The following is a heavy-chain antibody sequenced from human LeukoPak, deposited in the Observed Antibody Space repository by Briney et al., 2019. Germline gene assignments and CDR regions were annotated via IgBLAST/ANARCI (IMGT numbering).Heavy chain of an antibody. V-gene: IGHV7-4-1*02. CDR1: GYTFTSYA. Sequence: ASVKVSCKASGYTFTSYAMNWVRQAPGQGLEWMGWINTNTGNPTYAQGFTGRFVFSLDTSVSTAYLQISSLKAEDTAVYYCARDHSSWYLNDAFDIWGQGTMVTVSS. J-gene: IGHJ3*02. CDR2: INTNTGNP. CDR3: ARDHSSWYLNDAFDI. D-gene: IGHD6-13*01.